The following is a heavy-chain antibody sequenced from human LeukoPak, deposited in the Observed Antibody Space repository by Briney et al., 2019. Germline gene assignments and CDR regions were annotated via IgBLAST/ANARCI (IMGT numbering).Heavy chain of an antibody. V-gene: IGHV1-18*01. Sequence: ASVTVSFTDSGYTFTIYGISRVRQAPGQGREWMGWISAYNGNTNYAQKLQGRLTMTTDTSTSTAYMELRSLRSDDTAVYYCARDLTYYYDSSGYYPGYWGQGTLVTVSS. D-gene: IGHD3-22*01. CDR1: GYTFTIYG. J-gene: IGHJ4*02. CDR2: ISAYNGNT. CDR3: ARDLTYYYDSSGYYPGY.